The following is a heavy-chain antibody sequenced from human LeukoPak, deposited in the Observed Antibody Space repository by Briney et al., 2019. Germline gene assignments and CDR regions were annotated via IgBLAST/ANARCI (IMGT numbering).Heavy chain of an antibody. D-gene: IGHD3-10*01. CDR3: ARDGRITMVRGVPLDV. V-gene: IGHV4-59*12. CDR2: IYYSGST. J-gene: IGHJ6*04. Sequence: SETLSLTCTVSGGSISSYYRSWIRQPPGKGLEWIGYIYYSGSTNYNPSLKSRVTISVDTSKNQFSLKLSSVTAADTAVYYCARDGRITMVRGVPLDVWGKGTTVTVSS. CDR1: GGSISSYY.